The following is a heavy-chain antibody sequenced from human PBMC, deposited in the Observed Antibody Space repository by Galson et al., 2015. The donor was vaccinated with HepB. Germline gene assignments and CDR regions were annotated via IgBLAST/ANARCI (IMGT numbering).Heavy chain of an antibody. CDR3: ARGREVGSDDF. J-gene: IGHJ4*02. D-gene: IGHD3-16*01. CDR2: INPSLGSA. Sequence: SVKVSCKASGDTFGNYAIYWVRQAPGQGLEWMGIINPSLGSATYSQKFQGRVTMTRDTSTTTIYMELSSLRSGDAAVYYCARGREVGSDDFWGQGTLVTVSS. CDR1: GDTFGNYA. V-gene: IGHV1-46*03.